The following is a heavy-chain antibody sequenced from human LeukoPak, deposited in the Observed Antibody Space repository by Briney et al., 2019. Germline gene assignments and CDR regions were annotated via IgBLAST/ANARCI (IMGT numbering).Heavy chain of an antibody. D-gene: IGHD3-3*01. CDR2: ISISGTTI. CDR3: ARRLRFLEYTAAFDP. J-gene: IGHJ5*02. CDR1: GFTFSDYY. V-gene: IGHV3-11*04. Sequence: GGSLRLSCVASGFTFSDYYMSWIRQAPGKGLEWVSYISISGTTIYYADSVKGRFTISRDNAKNSLYLQMNSLRAEDTAVYYCARRLRFLEYTAAFDPWGQGTVVTVSS.